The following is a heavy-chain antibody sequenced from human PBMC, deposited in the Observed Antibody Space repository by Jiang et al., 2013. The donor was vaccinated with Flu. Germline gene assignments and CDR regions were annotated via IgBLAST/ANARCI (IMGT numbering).Heavy chain of an antibody. CDR1: GGTFSSYA. D-gene: IGHD3/OR15-3a*01. Sequence: GAEVKKPGSSVKVSCKASGGTFSSYAISWVRQAPGQGLEWMGGIIPIFGTANYAQKFQGRVTITADKSTSTAYMELSSLRSEDTAVYYCMWQGTDYYGMDVWGQGTTVTVSS. CDR3: MWQGTDYYGMDV. V-gene: IGHV1-69*06. J-gene: IGHJ6*02. CDR2: IIPIFGTA.